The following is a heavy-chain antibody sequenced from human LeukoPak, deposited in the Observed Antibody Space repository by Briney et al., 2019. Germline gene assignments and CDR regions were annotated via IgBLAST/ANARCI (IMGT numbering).Heavy chain of an antibody. V-gene: IGHV3-49*04. CDR3: TREEPDFWSGYYSY. D-gene: IGHD3-3*01. CDR2: IRSKAYGGTT. J-gene: IGHJ4*02. CDR1: GFTFGDYA. Sequence: GGSLRLSCTASGFTFGDYAMSWVRQAPGKGLEWVGFIRSKAYGGTTEYAASVKGRFTISRDDSKSIAYLQMNSLKTEDTAVYYCTREEPDFWSGYYSYWGQGTLVTVSS.